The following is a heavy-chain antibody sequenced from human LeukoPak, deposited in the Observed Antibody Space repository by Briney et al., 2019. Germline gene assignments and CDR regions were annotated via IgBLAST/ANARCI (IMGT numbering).Heavy chain of an antibody. D-gene: IGHD3-16*01. V-gene: IGHV1-2*02. CDR1: GYTFTGYY. J-gene: IGHJ4*02. CDR3: ARVIGGGDDPIRLDH. CDR2: INPNSGGT. Sequence: GASVKVSCKTSGYTFTGYYMHWVRQAPGQGLEWMGWINPNSGGTNYAQKFQGRVTMTRDTSISTAHLELGRLRSDDTAIYYCARVIGGGDDPIRLDHWGQGTLVTVSS.